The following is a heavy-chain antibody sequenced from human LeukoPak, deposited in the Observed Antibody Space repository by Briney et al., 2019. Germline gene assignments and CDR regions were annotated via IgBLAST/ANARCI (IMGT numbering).Heavy chain of an antibody. J-gene: IGHJ4*02. V-gene: IGHV3-23*01. CDR2: ISVGSDVI. CDR3: AKSHVSTATGTGRYFDY. D-gene: IGHD3-9*01. Sequence: PGGSLRLSCAVSGLTFSNSAMSWVRQAPGKGLEWVSAISVGSDVIYYADSVKGRFAISRDNSKHTVYLQMDSLRAEDTAVYYCAKSHVSTATGTGRYFDYWGQGTLVTASS. CDR1: GLTFSNSA.